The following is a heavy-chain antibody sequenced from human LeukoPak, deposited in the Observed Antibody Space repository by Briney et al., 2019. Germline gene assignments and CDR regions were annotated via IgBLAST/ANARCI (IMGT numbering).Heavy chain of an antibody. Sequence: SETLSLTCTVSGDSFSNSSYYWGWIRQPPGTGLEWIGDVYYSGSTYYNPSLKSRVTISLDMSDNQFSLELNSVTAAGTAVYYCTRHLDITIFAVVTAPYMDVWGKGTTVTVSS. CDR1: GDSFSNSSYY. V-gene: IGHV4-39*01. CDR3: TRHLDITIFAVVTAPYMDV. D-gene: IGHD3-3*01. CDR2: VYYSGST. J-gene: IGHJ6*03.